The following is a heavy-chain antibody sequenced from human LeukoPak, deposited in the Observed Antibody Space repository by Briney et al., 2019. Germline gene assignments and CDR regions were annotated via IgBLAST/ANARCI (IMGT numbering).Heavy chain of an antibody. J-gene: IGHJ3*02. CDR1: GGSISSYY. D-gene: IGHD3-10*01. Sequence: SETLSLTCTVSGGSISSYYWSWIRQPPGKGLEWIGYIYYSGSTNYNPSLKSRVTISVDTSKNQFSLELSSVTAADTAVYYCARDLRGSNAFDIWGQGTMVTVSS. CDR2: IYYSGST. CDR3: ARDLRGSNAFDI. V-gene: IGHV4-59*01.